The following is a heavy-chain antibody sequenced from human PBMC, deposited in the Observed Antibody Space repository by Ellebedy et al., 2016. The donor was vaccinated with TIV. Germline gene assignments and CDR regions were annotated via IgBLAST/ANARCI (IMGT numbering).Heavy chain of an antibody. D-gene: IGHD2-15*01. V-gene: IGHV3-23*01. CDR2: IVISGGST. Sequence: PGGSLRLSCAASGITFSNYVMSWVRLAPGKGLEWVSSIVISGGSTYYADSVKGRFTISRDHPKNTLYLQMNSLRAEDTAVYYCAKDRYCSGGSCYWLDYWGQGTLVTVSS. CDR3: AKDRYCSGGSCYWLDY. CDR1: GITFSNYV. J-gene: IGHJ4*02.